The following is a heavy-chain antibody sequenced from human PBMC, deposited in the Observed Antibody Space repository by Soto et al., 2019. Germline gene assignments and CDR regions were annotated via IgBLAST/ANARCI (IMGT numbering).Heavy chain of an antibody. Sequence: GGSLRLSCAASGFTVSSNYMSWVRQAPGKGLEWVAVISYDGSNKYYADSVKGRFTISRDNSKNTLYLQMSSLRAEDTAVYYCVKDGTIGSGSYPDYWGQGTLVTVSS. D-gene: IGHD3-10*01. CDR3: VKDGTIGSGSYPDY. J-gene: IGHJ4*02. CDR1: GFTVSSNY. CDR2: ISYDGSNK. V-gene: IGHV3-30*18.